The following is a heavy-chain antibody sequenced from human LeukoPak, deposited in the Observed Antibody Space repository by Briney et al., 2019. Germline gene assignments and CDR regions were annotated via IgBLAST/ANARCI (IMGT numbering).Heavy chain of an antibody. J-gene: IGHJ3*02. CDR3: ARKDGDI. CDR2: IRSKAYGGTT. V-gene: IGHV3-49*03. Sequence: GGSLRLSCTVSGFTFGDYTMSWFRQAPGKGLEWVGFIRSKAYGGTTEYATSVKGRFSISTDDSKSIAYLQMNSLKTEDTAIYYCARKDGDIWGQGTMVTVSS. CDR1: GFTFGDYT.